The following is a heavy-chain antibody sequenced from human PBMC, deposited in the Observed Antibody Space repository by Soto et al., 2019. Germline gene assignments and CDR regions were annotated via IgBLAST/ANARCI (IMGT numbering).Heavy chain of an antibody. Sequence: SRPTLVNPTQTLTLTCTFSGFSLSTSGMCVTWIRRPPGKALEWLALIDWDDDKSYSTSLKSRLTISKDTSKSQVVLTMTNMDPVDTATYYCARVRGDSSGYYLGPAFDIWGQGTMVTVSS. CDR3: ARVRGDSSGYYLGPAFDI. V-gene: IGHV2-70*01. CDR1: GFSLSTSGMC. D-gene: IGHD3-22*01. CDR2: IDWDDDK. J-gene: IGHJ3*02.